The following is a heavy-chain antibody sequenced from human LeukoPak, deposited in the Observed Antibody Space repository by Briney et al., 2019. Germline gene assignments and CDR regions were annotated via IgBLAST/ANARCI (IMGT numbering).Heavy chain of an antibody. Sequence: GGSLRLSCAASGFAVSSNYMSWVRQAPGRGLEWVSYISTSSSSKYFADSVKGRFTVSRDNAKNSLYLQMNSLRDEDTAVYYCARDRVGATAGRYYYGMDVWGQGTTVTVSS. J-gene: IGHJ6*02. V-gene: IGHV3-48*02. CDR2: ISTSSSSK. CDR1: GFAVSSNY. D-gene: IGHD1-26*01. CDR3: ARDRVGATAGRYYYGMDV.